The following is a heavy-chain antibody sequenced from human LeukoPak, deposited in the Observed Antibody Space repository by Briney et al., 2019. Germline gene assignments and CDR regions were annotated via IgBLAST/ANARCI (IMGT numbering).Heavy chain of an antibody. CDR2: IYHSGSS. J-gene: IGHJ4*02. V-gene: IGHV4-38-2*02. D-gene: IGHD2-15*01. CDR3: ARDTGYCSGGSCSRASDY. CDR1: GYSISSGHY. Sequence: SETLSLTCTVSGYSISSGHYWGWIRQPPGKGLEWIGSIYHSGSSYYNPSLKSRVTISVDTSKNQFSLKLSSVTAADTAVYYCARDTGYCSGGSCSRASDYWGQGTLVTVSS.